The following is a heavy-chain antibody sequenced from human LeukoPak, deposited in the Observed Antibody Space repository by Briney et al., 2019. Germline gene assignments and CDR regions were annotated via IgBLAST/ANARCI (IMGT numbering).Heavy chain of an antibody. Sequence: KPSETLSLTCTVSGGSISSYYWSWIRQPPGKGLEWIGYIYYSGSTNYNPSLKSRVTISVDTSKNQFSLKLSSVTAADTAVYYCARGLRRDSNYYGSYFDYWGQGTLVTVSS. D-gene: IGHD4-11*01. J-gene: IGHJ4*02. CDR3: ARGLRRDSNYYGSYFDY. CDR1: GGSISSYY. CDR2: IYYSGST. V-gene: IGHV4-59*01.